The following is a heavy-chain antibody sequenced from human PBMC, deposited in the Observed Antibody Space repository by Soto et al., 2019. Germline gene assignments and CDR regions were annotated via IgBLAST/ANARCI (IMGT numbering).Heavy chain of an antibody. V-gene: IGHV4-59*01. J-gene: IGHJ4*02. CDR1: GGSITSYS. D-gene: IGHD2-21*01. Sequence: PSVTLSLTSPVSGGSITSYSWNWILQSPGKGLEWIGYIYDTGSTGSTNYNPSLKSRVTISVDTSKKQISLRLTSVTTADTAVYYCAREPRQGDRIYYFESWGRGTLVTVSS. CDR2: IYDTGSTGST. CDR3: AREPRQGDRIYYFES.